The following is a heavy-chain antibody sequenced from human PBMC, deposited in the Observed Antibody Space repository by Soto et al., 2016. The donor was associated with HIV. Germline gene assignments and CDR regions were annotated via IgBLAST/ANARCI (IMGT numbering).Heavy chain of an antibody. CDR1: GFTFSGSA. V-gene: IGHV1-58*01. D-gene: IGHD2-21*01. Sequence: QMQLVQSGPEVKKPGTSVKVSCKASGFTFSGSALQWVRQVRGQRLEWIGWIVVGSGETNYAQNFQERVTISRDMSTSTAYVELSSLNSDDTAVYYCAAEVDYPASGPRDYEIWGQGTMVTVSS. CDR3: AAEVDYPASGPRDYEI. J-gene: IGHJ3*02. CDR2: IVVGSGET.